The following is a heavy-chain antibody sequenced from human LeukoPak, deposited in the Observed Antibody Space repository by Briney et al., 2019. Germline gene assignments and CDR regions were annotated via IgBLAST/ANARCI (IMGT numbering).Heavy chain of an antibody. CDR2: IYNSGSA. D-gene: IGHD3-22*01. V-gene: IGHV4-30-4*01. J-gene: IGHJ5*02. CDR1: GGSIRSGDYY. Sequence: SQTLSLTCTVSGGSIRSGDYYWSWIRQPPGKGLEWIGYIYNSGSAYHNPSLKSRVTISVDTSKSQFSLNLSSVTAADTAVYYCARSGLLYYYDSSGYPLVPWGQGTLVTVSS. CDR3: ARSGLLYYYDSSGYPLVP.